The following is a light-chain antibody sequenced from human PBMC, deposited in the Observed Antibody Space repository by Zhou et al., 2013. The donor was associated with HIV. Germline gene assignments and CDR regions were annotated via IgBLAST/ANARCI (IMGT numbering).Light chain of an antibody. CDR2: GAS. CDR3: QQYGSSPPCT. Sequence: EIVLTQSPGTLSLSPGERATLSCRASQSVSSNYLAWYQQKPGQAPRLLIYGASIRATGIPDRFSGSGSGTDFTLTISRLEPEDVAVYYCQQYGSSPPCTFGQGTKLEIK. V-gene: IGKV3-20*01. CDR1: QSVSSNY. J-gene: IGKJ2*02.